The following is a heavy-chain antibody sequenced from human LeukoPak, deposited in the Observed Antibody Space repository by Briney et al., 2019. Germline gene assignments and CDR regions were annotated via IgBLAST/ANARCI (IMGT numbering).Heavy chain of an antibody. Sequence: SVKVSCKASGFTFTNSAMQWVRQARGQRLEWIGWIVVGNGDTNYAQKFQERVTITRDMSSSTAYMELGSLRSEDTAVYYCAADWASSGFYYYGMDVWGQGTTVTVSS. J-gene: IGHJ6*02. V-gene: IGHV1-58*02. CDR3: AADWASSGFYYYGMDV. CDR2: IVVGNGDT. CDR1: GFTFTNSA. D-gene: IGHD3-10*01.